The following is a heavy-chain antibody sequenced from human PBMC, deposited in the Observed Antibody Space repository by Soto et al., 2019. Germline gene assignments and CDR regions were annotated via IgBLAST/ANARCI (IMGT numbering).Heavy chain of an antibody. CDR2: IYHSGST. CDR3: AGNVLRFLEWPKTYFDY. CDR1: GYSISSGYY. V-gene: IGHV4-38-2*01. Sequence: SSETLSLTCAVSGYSISSGYYWGWIRQPPGKGLEWIGSIYHSGSTYYNPSLKSRVTISVDTSKNQFSLKLSSVTAADTAVYYCAGNVLRFLEWPKTYFDYWGQGTLVTV. J-gene: IGHJ4*02. D-gene: IGHD3-3*01.